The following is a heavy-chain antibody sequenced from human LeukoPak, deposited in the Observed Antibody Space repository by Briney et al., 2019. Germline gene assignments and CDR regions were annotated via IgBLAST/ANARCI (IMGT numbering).Heavy chain of an antibody. J-gene: IGHJ6*02. D-gene: IGHD6-19*01. Sequence: ASVKVSCKASGYTFTGYYVHWVRQAPGQGLEWMGWINPNSGGTNYAQKFQGRVTMTRDTSISTAYMELSRLRSDDTAVYYCARDLRNTSDWSGGMDVGGQGTTVTVSS. CDR2: INPNSGGT. CDR3: ARDLRNTSDWSGGMDV. CDR1: GYTFTGYY. V-gene: IGHV1-2*02.